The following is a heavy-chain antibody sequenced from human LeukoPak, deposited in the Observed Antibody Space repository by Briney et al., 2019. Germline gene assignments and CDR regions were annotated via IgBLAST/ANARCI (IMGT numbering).Heavy chain of an antibody. CDR2: ISSSGSTI. Sequence: GGSLRLSCAASGFTFSSYEMNWVRQAPGKGLEWVSYISSSGSTIYYADSVKGRFTISRDNAKNSLYLQMNSLRAEDTALYYCARDLAAAGPRGSVWFDPWGQGTLVTVSS. CDR3: ARDLAAAGPRGSVWFDP. CDR1: GFTFSSYE. J-gene: IGHJ5*02. V-gene: IGHV3-48*03. D-gene: IGHD6-13*01.